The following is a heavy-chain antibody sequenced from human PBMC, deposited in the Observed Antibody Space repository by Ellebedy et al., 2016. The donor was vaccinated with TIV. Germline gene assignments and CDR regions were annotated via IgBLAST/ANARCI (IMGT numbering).Heavy chain of an antibody. CDR2: ISSIYNTK. Sequence: GESLKISCAASGFTFSDYYMSWIRQAPGKGLEWVSYISSIYNTKYYADSVKGRFTISRDNVKKSLYLQMNSLRTEDTALYYCAKAGYCVSSSCRASFDYWGQGILVTVSS. CDR1: GFTFSDYY. CDR3: AKAGYCVSSSCRASFDY. V-gene: IGHV3-11*01. J-gene: IGHJ4*02. D-gene: IGHD2-2*03.